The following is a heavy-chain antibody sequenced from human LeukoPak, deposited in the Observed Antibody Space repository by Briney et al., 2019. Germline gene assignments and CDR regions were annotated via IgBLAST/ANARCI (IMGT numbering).Heavy chain of an antibody. V-gene: IGHV3-48*01. Sequence: GGSLRLSCAASGFTFSSYSMNWVRQAPGKGLEWVSYISSSSSTIYYADSVKGRFTISRDDAKNSLYLQMNSLRAEDTAVYYCARDGADDSSGYSLDYWGQGTLVTVSS. J-gene: IGHJ4*02. D-gene: IGHD3-22*01. CDR3: ARDGADDSSGYSLDY. CDR2: ISSSSSTI. CDR1: GFTFSSYS.